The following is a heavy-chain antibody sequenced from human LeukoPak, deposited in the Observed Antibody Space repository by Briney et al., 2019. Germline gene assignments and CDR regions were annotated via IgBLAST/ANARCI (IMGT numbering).Heavy chain of an antibody. J-gene: IGHJ4*02. CDR3: AKDPGGYFDY. Sequence: PGGSLRLSCAASGFTFSSYAMSWVRQAPGKGLEWVSAISGSGGSTYYADSVKGRFTISRDNSKNALYLQMNSLRAEDTAVYHCAKDPGGYFDYWGQGTLVTVSS. V-gene: IGHV3-23*01. D-gene: IGHD3-10*01. CDR2: ISGSGGST. CDR1: GFTFSSYA.